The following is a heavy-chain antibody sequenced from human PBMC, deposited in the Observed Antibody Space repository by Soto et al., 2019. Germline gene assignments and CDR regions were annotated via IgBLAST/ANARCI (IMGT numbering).Heavy chain of an antibody. V-gene: IGHV1-18*04. D-gene: IGHD3-22*01. CDR3: ARAASPFTMIVLDDGFDI. CDR2: ISTYNGNT. J-gene: IGHJ3*02. Sequence: QLQLVQSGGEVNKPGASVKVSCKASGYTFTSFGISWVRQAPGQGLEWMGWISTYNGNTNYAQKFQGRVTMTTDTTTNTAYMELRSLRSDDTGVYYCARAASPFTMIVLDDGFDIWGQGTMVTVSS. CDR1: GYTFTSFG.